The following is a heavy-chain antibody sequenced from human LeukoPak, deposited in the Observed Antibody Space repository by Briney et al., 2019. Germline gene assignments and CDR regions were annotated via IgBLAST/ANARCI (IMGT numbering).Heavy chain of an antibody. Sequence: GASVKVSCKASGGTFSSYAISWVRQAPGQGLEWMGRIIPILGIANYAQKFQGRVTITADKSTSTAYMELSSLRSEDTAVYYCARGKYSSGWYRPSTFDYWGQGTLVTVSS. D-gene: IGHD6-19*01. CDR1: GGTFSSYA. CDR3: ARGKYSSGWYRPSTFDY. J-gene: IGHJ4*02. CDR2: IIPILGIA. V-gene: IGHV1-69*04.